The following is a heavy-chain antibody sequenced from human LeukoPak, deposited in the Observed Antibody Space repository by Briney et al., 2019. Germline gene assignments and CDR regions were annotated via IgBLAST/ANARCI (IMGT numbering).Heavy chain of an antibody. J-gene: IGHJ4*02. CDR2: ISSSGSTI. Sequence: QHGGSLRLSCAASGFTFSSYEMNWVRQAPGKGLEWVSYISSSGSTIYYADSLKGRFTISRDNAKNSLYLQMNSLRAEDTAVYYCARAHYYDSSGLDFWGQGTLVTVSS. V-gene: IGHV3-48*03. D-gene: IGHD3-22*01. CDR3: ARAHYYDSSGLDF. CDR1: GFTFSSYE.